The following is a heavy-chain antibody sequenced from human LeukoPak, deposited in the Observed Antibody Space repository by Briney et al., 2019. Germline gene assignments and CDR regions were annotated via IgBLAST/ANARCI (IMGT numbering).Heavy chain of an antibody. V-gene: IGHV3-30-3*01. CDR3: ARDRHSGSYYGYFDY. J-gene: IGHJ4*02. CDR2: ISYDGSSK. CDR1: GFTFSDYY. D-gene: IGHD1-26*01. Sequence: GGSLRLSCAASGFTFSDYYMTWIRQAPGKGLEWVAVISYDGSSKYYADSVKGRFTISRDDSKNTLYLQMNSLRAEDTAVYYCARDRHSGSYYGYFDYWGQGTLVTVSS.